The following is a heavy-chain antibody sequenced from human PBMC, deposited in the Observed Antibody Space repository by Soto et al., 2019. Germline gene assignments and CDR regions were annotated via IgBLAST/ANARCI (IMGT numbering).Heavy chain of an antibody. CDR3: AKDWYSGSYVTIYYFDY. Sequence: EVQLLESGGGLVQPGGSLRLSCAASGFTFSSYAMSWVRQAPGKGLEWVSAISGSGGSTYYADSVKGRFTISRDNSKNTLYLQMNSLRPEDTAVYYCAKDWYSGSYVTIYYFDYWGQGTLVTVSS. CDR2: ISGSGGST. J-gene: IGHJ4*02. CDR1: GFTFSSYA. V-gene: IGHV3-23*01. D-gene: IGHD1-26*01.